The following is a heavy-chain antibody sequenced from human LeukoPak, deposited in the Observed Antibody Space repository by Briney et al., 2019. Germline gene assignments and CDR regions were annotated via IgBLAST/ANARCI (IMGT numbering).Heavy chain of an antibody. D-gene: IGHD4-23*01. Sequence: KTSQTLSLTCTVSGGSISSGSYHWSWIRQPAGKGLEWIGRIYTSGSTNYNPSLKSRVTISVDTSKNQFSLKLSSVTAADTAVYYCARTEGVTQRNTFQHWGQGTLGTVSS. CDR1: GGSISSGSYH. J-gene: IGHJ1*01. CDR2: IYTSGST. V-gene: IGHV4-61*02. CDR3: ARTEGVTQRNTFQH.